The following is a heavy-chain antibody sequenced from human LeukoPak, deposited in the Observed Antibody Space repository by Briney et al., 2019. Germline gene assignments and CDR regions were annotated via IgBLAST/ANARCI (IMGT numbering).Heavy chain of an antibody. CDR1: GGSINSYY. CDR2: IYYSGST. Sequence: PSETLSLTCTVSGGSINSYYWSWIRQPPGKGLEWIGYIYYSGSTNYNPSLKSRVTISVDTSKNQFSPKLSSVTAADTAVYYCARDESGTSAFDIWGQGTMVTVSS. D-gene: IGHD1-1*01. CDR3: ARDESGTSAFDI. V-gene: IGHV4-59*01. J-gene: IGHJ3*02.